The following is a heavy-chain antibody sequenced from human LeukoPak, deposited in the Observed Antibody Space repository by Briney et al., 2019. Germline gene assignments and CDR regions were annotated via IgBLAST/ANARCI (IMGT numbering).Heavy chain of an antibody. CDR1: GFIFSNYA. Sequence: GGPPRLSCAASGFIFSNYAMSWVRQAPGKGLEWVSGISGGAGTPYYADSVKGRFTISRDNSKNTLYLQMSSLRAEDTAVYYCAKRRTTVTTMDYFDYWGQGTLVTVSS. J-gene: IGHJ4*02. D-gene: IGHD4-17*01. V-gene: IGHV3-23*01. CDR3: AKRRTTVTTMDYFDY. CDR2: ISGGAGTP.